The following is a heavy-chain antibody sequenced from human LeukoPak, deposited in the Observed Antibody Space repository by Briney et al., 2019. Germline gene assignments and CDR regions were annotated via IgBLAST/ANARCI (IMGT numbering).Heavy chain of an antibody. CDR1: GGTFSSYA. D-gene: IGHD5-24*01. CDR2: IIPIFGTA. J-gene: IGHJ4*02. V-gene: IGHV1-69*13. CDR3: ASARWLQPPLWN. Sequence: SVKVSCKASGGTFSSYAISWVRQAPGQGLEWMGGIIPIFGTANYAQKFQGRVTITADESTSTAYMELSSLRSEDTAVCYCASARWLQPPLWNWGQGTLVTVSS.